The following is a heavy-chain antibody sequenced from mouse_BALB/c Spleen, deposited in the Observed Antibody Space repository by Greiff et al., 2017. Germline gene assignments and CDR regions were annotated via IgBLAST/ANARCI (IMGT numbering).Heavy chain of an antibody. Sequence: EVQVVESGGGLVKPGGSLKLSCAASGFAFSSYDMSWVRQTPEKRLEWVAYISSGGGSTYYPDTVKGRFTISRDNAKNTLYLQMSSLKSEDTAMYYCARYYDGYWYFDVWGAGTTVTVSS. CDR3: ARYYDGYWYFDV. CDR2: ISSGGGST. J-gene: IGHJ1*01. D-gene: IGHD2-3*01. CDR1: GFAFSSYD. V-gene: IGHV5-12-1*01.